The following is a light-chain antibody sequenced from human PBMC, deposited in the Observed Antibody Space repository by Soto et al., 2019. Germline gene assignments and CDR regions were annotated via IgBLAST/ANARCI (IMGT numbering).Light chain of an antibody. CDR2: YDD. J-gene: IGLJ2*01. Sequence: QSVLTQPPSVSEAPRQRVTLSCSGSSSNIGNNAVNWYQQLQGKAPKLLIFYDDLLPSGVSDRCSGSKSGTSAPLAISGLQSEDEADYYCAAWDDSLNGLVFGGGTKLTVL. CDR3: AAWDDSLNGLV. CDR1: SSNIGNNA. V-gene: IGLV1-36*01.